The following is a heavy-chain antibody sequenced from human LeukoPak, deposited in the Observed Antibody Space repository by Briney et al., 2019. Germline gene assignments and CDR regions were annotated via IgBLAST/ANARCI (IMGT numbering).Heavy chain of an antibody. D-gene: IGHD6-19*01. J-gene: IGHJ4*02. CDR1: GGSISSSSYY. V-gene: IGHV4-39*01. Sequence: SETLSLTCSVSGGSISSSSYYWGWIRQPPGKGLECIGSIHYSGSTYYNPSLKSRVTISVDTSKNQFSLKLSSVTAADTAVYYCARTPLNQWPDHWGQGTLVTVSS. CDR2: IHYSGST. CDR3: ARTPLNQWPDH.